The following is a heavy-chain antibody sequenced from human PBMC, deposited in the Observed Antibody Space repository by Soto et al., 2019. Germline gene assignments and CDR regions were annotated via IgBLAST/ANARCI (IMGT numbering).Heavy chain of an antibody. CDR1: GYTFTNYP. D-gene: IGHD4-17*01. V-gene: IGHV1-3*01. Sequence: GASVKVSCKAIGYTFTNYPIHWVRQAPGQRLEWMGWISGDNGNTKYSQKFQGRVTITRDTSASTAYMELSSLRSEDTAVYYCARDPTTVVTGCFQYWGQGTLVTVSS. CDR2: ISGDNGNT. CDR3: ARDPTTVVTGCFQY. J-gene: IGHJ1*01.